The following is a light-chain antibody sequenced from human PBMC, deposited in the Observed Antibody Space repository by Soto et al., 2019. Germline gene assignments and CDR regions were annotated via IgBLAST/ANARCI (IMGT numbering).Light chain of an antibody. J-gene: IGKJ1*01. CDR3: QQYNNWPPWT. V-gene: IGKV3-15*01. Sequence: EIVMTQSPATLSVSPGGRATLSCRASQSISSNLAWYQQKPGQAPRLLIYGASTRATGIPARFSGSGSGTEFTLTISSRQSEDFAVYYCQQYNNWPPWTFGQGTKVDIK. CDR2: GAS. CDR1: QSISSN.